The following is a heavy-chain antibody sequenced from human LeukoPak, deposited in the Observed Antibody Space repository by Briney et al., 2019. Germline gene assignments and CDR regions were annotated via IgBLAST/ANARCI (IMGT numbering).Heavy chain of an antibody. CDR1: GGSISSYY. CDR3: ARVYGSGSYILTYYFDY. D-gene: IGHD3-10*01. Sequence: SETLSLTCTVSGGSISSYYWSWIRQPAGKGLEWIGRIYTSGSTNYNPSLKSRDTMSVDTSKNQFSLKLSSVTAADTAVYYCARVYGSGSYILTYYFDYWGQGTLVTVSS. V-gene: IGHV4-4*07. J-gene: IGHJ4*02. CDR2: IYTSGST.